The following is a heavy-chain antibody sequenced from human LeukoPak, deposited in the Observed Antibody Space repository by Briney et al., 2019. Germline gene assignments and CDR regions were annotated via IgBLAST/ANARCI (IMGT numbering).Heavy chain of an antibody. J-gene: IGHJ3*02. V-gene: IGHV1-2*02. CDR3: ARDPNRGASYCSGGSCYNRADAFDI. CDR2: INPNSGGT. D-gene: IGHD2-15*01. CDR1: GYTFTGYY. Sequence: ASVKVSCKASGYTFTGYYMHWVRQAPGQGLEWMGWINPNSGGTNYAQKFQGRVTMTRDTSISTAYMELSRLRSDDTAVYYCARDPNRGASYCSGGSCYNRADAFDIWGQGTMVTVSS.